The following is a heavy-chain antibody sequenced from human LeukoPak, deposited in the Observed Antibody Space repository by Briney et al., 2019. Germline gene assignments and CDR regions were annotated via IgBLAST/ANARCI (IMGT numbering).Heavy chain of an antibody. CDR1: GFTFSSYS. Sequence: PGGSLRLSCAASGFTFSSYSMNWVRQAPGKGLEWVSSISSSSSYIYYADSVKGRFTISRDNAKNSLYLQMNSLRAEDTAVYYCAKAPRYYDFWSGYSTGYYYYYMDVWGKGTTVTVSS. V-gene: IGHV3-21*01. CDR2: ISSSSSYI. J-gene: IGHJ6*03. D-gene: IGHD3-3*01. CDR3: AKAPRYYDFWSGYSTGYYYYYMDV.